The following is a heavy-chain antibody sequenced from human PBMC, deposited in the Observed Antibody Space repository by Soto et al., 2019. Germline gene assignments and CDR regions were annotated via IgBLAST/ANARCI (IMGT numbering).Heavy chain of an antibody. V-gene: IGHV1-8*01. J-gene: IGHJ6*02. D-gene: IGHD3-3*01. CDR3: ARFLRFLAWPHEYYYYYGMDV. CDR1: GYTFTSYD. Sequence: AAVKFSCKASGYTFTSYDINWVRQATGQGLEWMGWMNPNSGNTGYAQKFQGRVTLTRNTSISTAYMELSSLRSEDTAVYDCARFLRFLAWPHEYYYYYGMDVWRQGTTVTVSS. CDR2: MNPNSGNT.